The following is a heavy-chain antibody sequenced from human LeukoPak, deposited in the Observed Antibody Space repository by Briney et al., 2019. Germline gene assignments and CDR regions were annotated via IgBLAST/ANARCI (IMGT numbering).Heavy chain of an antibody. J-gene: IGHJ5*02. D-gene: IGHD2-2*01. V-gene: IGHV3-21*01. CDR3: AREKGPTGYCSSTSCPTNWFDP. CDR1: GFTFSSYS. CDR2: ISSSSSYI. Sequence: GGSLRLSCAASGFTFSSYSMNWVRQAPGKGLEWVSSISSSSSYIYYADSVKGRFTISRDNAKNSLYLQMNSLRAEDTAVYYCAREKGPTGYCSSTSCPTNWFDPWGQGTLVTVSS.